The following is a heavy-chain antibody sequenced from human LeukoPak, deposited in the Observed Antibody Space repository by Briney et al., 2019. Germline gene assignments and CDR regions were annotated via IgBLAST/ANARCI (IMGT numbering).Heavy chain of an antibody. V-gene: IGHV3-53*01. D-gene: IGHD4-23*01. CDR1: GFTVSSNY. CDR3: ARPHYGGNSIDAFDT. J-gene: IGHJ3*02. CDR2: IYSGGST. Sequence: PGGSLRLSCAASGFTVSSNYMSWVRQAPGKGLEWVPVIYSGGSTYYADSVKGRFTISRDNSKNTLYLQMNSLRAEDTAVYYCARPHYGGNSIDAFDTRGQGTMVTVSS.